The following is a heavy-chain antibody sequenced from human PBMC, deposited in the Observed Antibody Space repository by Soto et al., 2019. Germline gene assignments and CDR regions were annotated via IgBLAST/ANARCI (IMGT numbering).Heavy chain of an antibody. CDR1: GGSINNVNYC. CDR2: IYNGGTT. V-gene: IGHV4-30-4*01. CDR3: ASGPSGDKVDY. J-gene: IGHJ4*02. Sequence: QVQLQESGPGLVKPSQTLSLTCTVSGGSINNVNYCWSWIRQSPDKGLEWIGHIYNGGTTYNNPSIPIXRTXSXATYNNQFHLQLSSVTAADTAVYYCASGPSGDKVDYWGQGTLVTVSS. D-gene: IGHD7-27*01.